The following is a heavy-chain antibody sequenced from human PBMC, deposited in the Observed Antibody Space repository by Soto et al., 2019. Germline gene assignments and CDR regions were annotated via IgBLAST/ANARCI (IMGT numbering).Heavy chain of an antibody. CDR3: ARKGSITIFGVVIMDY. J-gene: IGHJ4*02. D-gene: IGHD3-3*01. CDR2: IWYDGSNK. CDR1: GFTFSSYG. V-gene: IGHV3-33*01. Sequence: GGSLRLSCAASGFTFSSYGMHWVRQAPGKGLEWVAVIWYDGSNKYYADSVKGRFTISRDNSKNTLYLQMNSLRAEDTAVYYCARKGSITIFGVVIMDYWGQGTLVTVSS.